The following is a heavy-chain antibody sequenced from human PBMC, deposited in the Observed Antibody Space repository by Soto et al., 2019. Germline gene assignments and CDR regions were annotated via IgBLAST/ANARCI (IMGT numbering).Heavy chain of an antibody. J-gene: IGHJ4*02. CDR3: ARANGDFDY. Sequence: QVQLVQSGAEVKKPGASVKVSCKASGYTFTSYDINWVRQATGQGLEWMGWMNPNSGGRGYAQKFQCRVTMTRDTSKSTAYMELSSLRSEDTAIYYCARANGDFDYWGQGTLVTVSS. CDR1: GYTFTSYD. CDR2: MNPNSGGR. D-gene: IGHD4-17*01. V-gene: IGHV1-8*01.